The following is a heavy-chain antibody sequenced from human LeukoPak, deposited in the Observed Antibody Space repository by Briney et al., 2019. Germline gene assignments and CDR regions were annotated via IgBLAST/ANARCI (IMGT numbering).Heavy chain of an antibody. CDR2: ISTDGSVT. CDR1: GFTFSTYW. CDR3: ARIGGSGSYSGHYFDH. D-gene: IGHD3-10*01. J-gene: IGHJ4*02. V-gene: IGHV3-74*01. Sequence: GGSLRLSCAASGFTFSTYWMHWVRRAPGKGLVWVSRISTDGSVTSYADSVKVRFTISRDNAKNTMYLQMNSLRAEDTAVYYCARIGGSGSYSGHYFDHWGQGTLVTVSS.